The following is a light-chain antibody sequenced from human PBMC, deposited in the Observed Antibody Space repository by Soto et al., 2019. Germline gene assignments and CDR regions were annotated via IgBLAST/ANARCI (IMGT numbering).Light chain of an antibody. V-gene: IGKV1-16*01. Sequence: DIQMTQSPSSLSASVGDRVTITCRASQDISNYLAWFQLKPGKAPKSLIYDASSLQRGVPSRFSGSGSGTEFTLTISSLQPEDFAPYYCQQFNTYPITFGGGTKVEIK. CDR3: QQFNTYPIT. CDR2: DAS. J-gene: IGKJ4*01. CDR1: QDISNY.